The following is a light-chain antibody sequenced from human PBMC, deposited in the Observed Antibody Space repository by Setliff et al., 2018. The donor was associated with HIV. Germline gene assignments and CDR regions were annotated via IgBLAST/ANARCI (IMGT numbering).Light chain of an antibody. V-gene: IGLV2-23*01. CDR2: EGS. Sequence: LTQSASVSGSPGQSITISCTGTSSDVGSYNLVSWYQQHPGKAPKPIIYEGSKRPSGVSNRFSGSKSGNTASLTISGLQAEDESNYYCCSYAGSSSWVFGGGTKVTVL. CDR1: SSDVGSYNL. CDR3: CSYAGSSSWV. J-gene: IGLJ3*02.